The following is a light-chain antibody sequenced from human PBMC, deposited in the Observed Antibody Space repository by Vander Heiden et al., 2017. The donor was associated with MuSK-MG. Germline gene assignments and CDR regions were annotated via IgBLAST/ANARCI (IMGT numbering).Light chain of an antibody. Sequence: EIVMTQSPDTLSLSPGVRATLPCRASQSVSSKLAWYQQKPGQAPRLLISGASTRTAGIPARLSGSGSGTEFPLTISSLQSEDFAVYYCQQYQNWPLWTFGQGTKVEIK. CDR3: QQYQNWPLWT. CDR1: QSVSSK. V-gene: IGKV3-15*01. CDR2: GAS. J-gene: IGKJ1*01.